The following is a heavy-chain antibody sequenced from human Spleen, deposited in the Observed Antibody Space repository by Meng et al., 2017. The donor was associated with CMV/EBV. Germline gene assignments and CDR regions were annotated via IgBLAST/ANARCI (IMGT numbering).Heavy chain of an antibody. CDR2: ISGSGDST. V-gene: IGHV3-23*01. CDR3: AKGQFFYESGGYLILDS. J-gene: IGHJ4*02. D-gene: IGHD3-22*01. CDR1: GFTFSNYA. Sequence: GGSLRLSCVASGFTFSNYAMTWVRQAPGKGLEWVSSISGSGDSTYYADSVKGRLTISRDNSKNTLYLRMDSLRAEDTAVYYCAKGQFFYESGGYLILDSWGQGALVTVSS.